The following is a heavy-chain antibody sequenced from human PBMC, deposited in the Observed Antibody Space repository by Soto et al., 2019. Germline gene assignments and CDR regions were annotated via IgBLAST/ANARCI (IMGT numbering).Heavy chain of an antibody. V-gene: IGHV1-69*01. D-gene: IGHD2-15*01. CDR2: TLPMLSVT. CDR1: GGTFGRFS. CDR3: ASNSQYCSGGSCYAY. Sequence: QVQVVQSGAEVKKPGSSVKVSCKTSGGTFGRFSISWVRQAPGQGLEWMGGTLPMLSVTNYAQKFQDRVTIIVDETTRTAYMQLSSLRSDDTAIYYCASNSQYCSGGSCYAYWGQGTLVTVSS. J-gene: IGHJ4*02.